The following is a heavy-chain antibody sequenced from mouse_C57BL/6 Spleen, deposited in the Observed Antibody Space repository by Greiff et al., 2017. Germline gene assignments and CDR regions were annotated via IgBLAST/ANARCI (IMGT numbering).Heavy chain of an antibody. V-gene: IGHV1-81*01. Sequence: QVQLKQSGAELARPGASVKLSCKASGYTFTSYGISWVKQRTGQGLEWIGEIYPRSGNTYYNEKFKDKATLTADKASSTAYMELRSLTSEDSAVYFCAREDSNYDYWGQGTTLTVSS. D-gene: IGHD2-5*01. CDR2: IYPRSGNT. J-gene: IGHJ2*01. CDR1: GYTFTSYG. CDR3: AREDSNYDY.